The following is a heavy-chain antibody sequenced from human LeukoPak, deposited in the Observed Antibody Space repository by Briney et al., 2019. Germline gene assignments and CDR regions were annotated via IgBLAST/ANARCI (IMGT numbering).Heavy chain of an antibody. CDR3: ARDYGGPYSGSYNFDY. D-gene: IGHD1-26*01. CDR2: ISSSSSTI. V-gene: IGHV3-48*04. CDR1: GFIFSSYS. J-gene: IGHJ4*02. Sequence: EGSLRLSCAASGFIFSSYSMNWVRQAPGKGLEWVSYISSSSSTIYYADSVKGRFTISRDNAKNSLYLQMNSLRAEDTAVYYCARDYGGPYSGSYNFDYWGQGTLVTVSS.